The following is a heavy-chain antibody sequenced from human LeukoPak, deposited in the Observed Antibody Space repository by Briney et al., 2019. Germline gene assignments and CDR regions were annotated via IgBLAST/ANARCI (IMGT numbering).Heavy chain of an antibody. CDR2: IYSGGTT. J-gene: IGHJ4*02. V-gene: IGHV3-53*01. CDR3: ARRWVLG. Sequence: GGSLRLSCAASGFTVSTNYMSWVRQAPGKGLEWVSVIYSGGTTYYADSVKGRFTLSRDDSKNTLYLQMNGLRAEDTAVYYCARRWVLGGGQGTLVTVSS. D-gene: IGHD5-24*01. CDR1: GFTVSTNY.